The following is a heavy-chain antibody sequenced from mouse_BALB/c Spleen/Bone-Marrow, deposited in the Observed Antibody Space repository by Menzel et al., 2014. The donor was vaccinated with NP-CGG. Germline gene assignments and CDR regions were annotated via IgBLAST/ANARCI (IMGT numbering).Heavy chain of an antibody. CDR3: ASPIYYDYPLFAY. CDR1: GFSLTSYG. J-gene: IGHJ3*01. CDR2: IWVGGST. D-gene: IGHD2-4*01. Sequence: VKLMESGPGLVAPSQSLSITCTVSGFSLTSYGVHWVRQPPGKGLEWLGVIWVGGSTNYNSALMSRLSISKDNSKSQVFLKMNSLQTDDTAMYYCASPIYYDYPLFAYWGQGTLVTVSA. V-gene: IGHV2-9*02.